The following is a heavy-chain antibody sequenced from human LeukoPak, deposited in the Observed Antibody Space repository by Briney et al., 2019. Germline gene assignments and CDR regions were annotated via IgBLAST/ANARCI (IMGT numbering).Heavy chain of an antibody. D-gene: IGHD6-19*01. J-gene: IGHJ1*01. CDR2: ISGSGVST. CDR1: GFTFSSYA. CDR3: AKAWDSSGWGPQYFYH. V-gene: IGHV3-23*01. Sequence: GGSLRLSCAASGFTFSSYAMSWVRQAPGKGLEWVSGISGSGVSTNYADSVKGRFTISRDKSKNTLYLQMNSLRAEDTAVYYCAKAWDSSGWGPQYFYHWGQGTLVTVSS.